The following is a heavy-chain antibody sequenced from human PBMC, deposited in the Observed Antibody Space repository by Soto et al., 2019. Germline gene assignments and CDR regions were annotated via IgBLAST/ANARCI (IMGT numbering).Heavy chain of an antibody. D-gene: IGHD3-16*01. CDR1: GGSISGHY. V-gene: IGHV4-59*08. CDR2: MYYSGST. Sequence: QVQLQESGPGLXXPXXXLSXXXXXSGGSISGHYWSWVRQTPGKGLEWIGYMYYSGSTNYNPSLKSRVTISVDTSKNHFSLRLTSVTAADTAVYYCARGPYYDLIWNYYYMDVWGKGTTVTVSS. CDR3: ARGPYYDLIWNYYYMDV. J-gene: IGHJ6*03.